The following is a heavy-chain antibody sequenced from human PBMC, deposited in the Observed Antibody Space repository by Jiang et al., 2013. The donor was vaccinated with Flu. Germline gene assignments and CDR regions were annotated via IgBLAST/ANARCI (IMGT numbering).Heavy chain of an antibody. CDR2: IYYSGST. Sequence: SISSSSYYWGWIRQPPGKGLEWIGSIYYSGSTYYNPSLKSRVTISVDTSKNQFSLKLSSVTAADTAVYYCARQGGFGLGYWGQGTLVTVSS. CDR3: ARQGGFGLGY. D-gene: IGHD3-16*01. V-gene: IGHV4-39*01. CDR1: SISSSSYY. J-gene: IGHJ4*02.